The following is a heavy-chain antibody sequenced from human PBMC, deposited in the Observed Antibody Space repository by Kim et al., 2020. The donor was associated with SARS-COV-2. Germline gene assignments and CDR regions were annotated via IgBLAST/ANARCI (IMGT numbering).Heavy chain of an antibody. Sequence: GGSLRLSCAASGFTFSSYWMSWVRQAPGKGLEWVANIKQDGSEKYYVDSVKGRFTISRDNAKNSLYLQMNSLRAEDTAVYYCARDGYCTNGVCFDYWGQGTLVTVSS. V-gene: IGHV3-7*01. CDR2: IKQDGSEK. CDR1: GFTFSSYW. J-gene: IGHJ4*02. D-gene: IGHD2-8*01. CDR3: ARDGYCTNGVCFDY.